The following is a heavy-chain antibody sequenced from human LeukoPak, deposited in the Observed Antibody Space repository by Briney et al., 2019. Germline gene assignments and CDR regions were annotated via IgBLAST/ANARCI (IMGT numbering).Heavy chain of an antibody. Sequence: PGGSLRLSCAASGFTFSSNYMNWVRQAPGKGLEWVSVIYSGGDTYYADSVKGRLTISRDNSKSILYLQMNSLRAEDTAVYYCARGQLLPGPFDYWGQGTLVTVSS. CDR3: ARGQLLPGPFDY. CDR2: IYSGGDT. CDR1: GFTFSSNY. V-gene: IGHV3-53*01. D-gene: IGHD1-1*01. J-gene: IGHJ4*02.